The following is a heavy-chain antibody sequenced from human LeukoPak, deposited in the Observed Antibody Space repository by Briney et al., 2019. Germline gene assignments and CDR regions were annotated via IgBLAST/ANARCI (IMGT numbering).Heavy chain of an antibody. J-gene: IGHJ4*02. CDR3: ARLHYDVLTGPFDY. CDR1: GITVSSNY. CDR2: IYSGGAT. V-gene: IGHV3-66*04. Sequence: GGSLTLSCVASGITVSSNYVSWVRQAPGKGLEWVSIIYSGGATFYADSVKGRFIISRENSKNTLWLQMNSLRAEDTAVYYCARLHYDVLTGPFDYWGQGTLVTVSS. D-gene: IGHD3-9*01.